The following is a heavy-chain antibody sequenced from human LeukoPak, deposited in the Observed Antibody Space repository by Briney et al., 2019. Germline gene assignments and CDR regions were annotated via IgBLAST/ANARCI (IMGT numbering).Heavy chain of an antibody. CDR3: ASESHSSGWQPLYYYYYMDV. CDR2: IKQDGSEK. J-gene: IGHJ6*03. V-gene: IGHV3-7*01. Sequence: ETLSLTCTVSGGSISSYYWSWVRQAPGKGLEWVANIKQDGSEKYYVDSVKGRFTISRDNAKNSLYLQMNSLRAEDTAVYYCASESHSSGWQPLYYYYYMDVWGKGTTVTVSS. CDR1: GGSISSYY. D-gene: IGHD6-19*01.